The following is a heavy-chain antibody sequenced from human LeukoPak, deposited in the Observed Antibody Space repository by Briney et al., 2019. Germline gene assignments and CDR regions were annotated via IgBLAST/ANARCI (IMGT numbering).Heavy chain of an antibody. Sequence: PGGSLRLSCAASGFTFSSYAMSWVRQAPGKGLEWVSAISGSGGSTYYANSVKGRFTISRDNSKNTLYLQMNSLRAEDTAVYYCAKDATYYDILTGYYPGPEYFQHWGQGTLVTVSS. CDR1: GFTFSSYA. V-gene: IGHV3-23*01. J-gene: IGHJ1*01. CDR3: AKDATYYDILTGYYPGPEYFQH. D-gene: IGHD3-9*01. CDR2: ISGSGGST.